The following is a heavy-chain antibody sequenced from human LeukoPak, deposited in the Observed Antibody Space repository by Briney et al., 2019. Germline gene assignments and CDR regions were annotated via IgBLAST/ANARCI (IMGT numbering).Heavy chain of an antibody. J-gene: IGHJ6*03. V-gene: IGHV3-30*04. CDR1: GFTFSSYA. CDR2: ISYDGSNK. CDR3: ARVGLTMDRGVVTYYYYMDV. Sequence: GGSLRLSCAASGFTFSSYAMHWVRQAPGKGLEWVAVISYDGSNKYYADSVKGRFTISRDNAKNSLYLQMNSLRAEDAAVYYCARVGLTMDRGVVTYYYYMDVWGKGTTVIVSS. D-gene: IGHD3-10*01.